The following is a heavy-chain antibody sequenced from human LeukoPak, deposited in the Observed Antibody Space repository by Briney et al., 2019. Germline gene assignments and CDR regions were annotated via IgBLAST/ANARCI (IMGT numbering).Heavy chain of an antibody. CDR2: ISSDGSDK. V-gene: IGHV3-30*01. CDR1: GFTFSTHA. J-gene: IGHJ4*02. Sequence: GRSLRLSCAASGFTFSTHAMHWVRQPPGKRLEWVAVISSDGSDKYYADSVKGRFTISRDNSKNTLYLQMNSLRAEDTTVYYCARSSSSYFYTSLDYWGQGTLVTVSS. CDR3: ARSSSSYFYTSLDY. D-gene: IGHD5-18*01.